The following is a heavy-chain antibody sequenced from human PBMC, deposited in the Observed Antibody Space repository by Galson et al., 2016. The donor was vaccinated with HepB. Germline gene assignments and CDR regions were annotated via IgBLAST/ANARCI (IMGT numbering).Heavy chain of an antibody. V-gene: IGHV4-39*01. Sequence: SETLSLTCTVSGGSISSSSYYWGWIRQPPGKGLEWIGSIYYSGSTYYNPSLKSRVTISVDTSKNQFSLKLSSVTAADTAVYYCARHGRIAAAEHFDYWGQGTLVTVSS. J-gene: IGHJ4*02. D-gene: IGHD6-13*01. CDR3: ARHGRIAAAEHFDY. CDR2: IYYSGST. CDR1: GGSISSSSYY.